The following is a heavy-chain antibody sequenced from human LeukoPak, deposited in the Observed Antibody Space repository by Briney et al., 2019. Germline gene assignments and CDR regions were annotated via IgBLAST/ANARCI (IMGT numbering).Heavy chain of an antibody. J-gene: IGHJ4*02. D-gene: IGHD3-22*01. CDR3: ARVSSSGYGY. Sequence: PGGSLRLSCAASGFTLSSYSMNWVRQAPGKGREGVSSISSSSSYIYYADSVKGRFTISRDNAKNSMYLQMNSLRAEDTAVYYCARVSSSGYGYWGQGTLVTVSS. V-gene: IGHV3-21*01. CDR1: GFTLSSYS. CDR2: ISSSSSYI.